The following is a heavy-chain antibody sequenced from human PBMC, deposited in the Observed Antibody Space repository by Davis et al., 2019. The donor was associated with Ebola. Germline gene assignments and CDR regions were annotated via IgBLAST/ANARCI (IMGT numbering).Heavy chain of an antibody. CDR1: GGSLSGYY. CDR2: IYYSGTT. V-gene: IGHV4-59*04. J-gene: IGHJ6*02. D-gene: IGHD3-16*01. Sequence: MPSETLSLTCAVSGGSLSGYYWTWIRQSPEKGLEWIGNIYYSGTTYYNPSLKSRLTMSVDRAKDQFSLHLTSVTAADTATYYCGRHASRAGPYYGLDVWGQGTTVTVSS. CDR3: GRHASRAGPYYGLDV.